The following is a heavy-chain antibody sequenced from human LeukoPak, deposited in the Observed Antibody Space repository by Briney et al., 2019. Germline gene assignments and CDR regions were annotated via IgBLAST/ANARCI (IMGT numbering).Heavy chain of an antibody. CDR2: ISSSGSTI. CDR3: ARVEASGYDYGAFDY. D-gene: IGHD5-12*01. Sequence: PGGSLRLSCAASGFTFSDYYMSWIRQAPGKGLEWVSYISSSGSTIYYTDSVKGRFTISRDNAKSSLYLQMNSLRAEDTAVYYCARVEASGYDYGAFDYWGQGTLVTVSS. CDR1: GFTFSDYY. V-gene: IGHV3-11*04. J-gene: IGHJ4*02.